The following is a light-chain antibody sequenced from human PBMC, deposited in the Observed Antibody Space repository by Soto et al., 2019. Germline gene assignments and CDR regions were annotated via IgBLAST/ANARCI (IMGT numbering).Light chain of an antibody. V-gene: IGLV1-47*02. CDR1: SSNIGGTNY. CDR2: SNN. Sequence: QSVLTQPPSASGTPGQRVFISCSGSSSNIGGTNYAYWYQQLPGAAPKLLMHSNNLRPSGVPERISGSKSGTSASLAISGLRSEHEAVSYCASWDHRRSAVIFGGGTKVTVL. J-gene: IGLJ2*01. CDR3: ASWDHRRSAVI.